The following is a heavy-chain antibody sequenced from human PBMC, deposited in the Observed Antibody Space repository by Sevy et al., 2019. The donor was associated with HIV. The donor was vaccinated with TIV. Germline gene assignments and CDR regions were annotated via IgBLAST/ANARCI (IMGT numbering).Heavy chain of an antibody. CDR3: ARDKDYSNYLPDY. Sequence: GGSLRLSCAASGFTFSSHGMHWVRQAPGKGLEWVAVLWYDGSNKYYADSVKGRFTISRDNSKRTLFLQINSLRTEDTAVYFCARDKDYSNYLPDYWGQGTLVTVSS. CDR2: LWYDGSNK. D-gene: IGHD4-4*01. J-gene: IGHJ4*02. CDR1: GFTFSSHG. V-gene: IGHV3-33*01.